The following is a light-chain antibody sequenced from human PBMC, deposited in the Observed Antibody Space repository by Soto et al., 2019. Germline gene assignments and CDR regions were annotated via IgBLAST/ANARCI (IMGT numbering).Light chain of an antibody. CDR2: KAS. CDR3: QQYNTYPLT. Sequence: DIQMTQSPSTLSASVGDRVTITCRASQSISTWLAWYQQKPGKAPKLLIYKASSLEGGVPSRIGGSGSGTLFNITISSLHPDDFATYYCQQYNTYPLTFSGGTTVDIK. CDR1: QSISTW. V-gene: IGKV1-5*03. J-gene: IGKJ4*01.